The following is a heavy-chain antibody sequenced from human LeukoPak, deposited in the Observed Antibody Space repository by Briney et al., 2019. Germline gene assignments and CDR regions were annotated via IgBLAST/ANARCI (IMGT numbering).Heavy chain of an antibody. D-gene: IGHD6-6*01. V-gene: IGHV1-2*02. Sequence: GASVKVSCKASGYTFTGYYMHWVRQAPGQGLAWMGWINPNSGGTNYAQKFQGRVTMTRDTSISTAYMELSRLRSDDTAVYYCARDRGLEYSSSELDYWGQGTLVTVSS. CDR1: GYTFTGYY. J-gene: IGHJ4*02. CDR2: INPNSGGT. CDR3: ARDRGLEYSSSELDY.